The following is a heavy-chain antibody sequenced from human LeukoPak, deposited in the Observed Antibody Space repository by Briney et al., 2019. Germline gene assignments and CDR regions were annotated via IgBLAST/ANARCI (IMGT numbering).Heavy chain of an antibody. CDR1: GITVSNYG. V-gene: IGHV3-23*01. CDR3: AKRGVVIRVILVGFHKEAYYFDS. CDR2: ISGSGGGT. D-gene: IGHD3-22*01. Sequence: GGSLRLTCAVSGITVSNYGMSWVRQAPGKGLEWVAGISGSGGGTNYADSVKGRFTISRDNFKNTLYLQMNSLRAEGTAVYFCAKRGVVIRVILVGFHKEAYYFDSWGQGALVTVSS. J-gene: IGHJ4*02.